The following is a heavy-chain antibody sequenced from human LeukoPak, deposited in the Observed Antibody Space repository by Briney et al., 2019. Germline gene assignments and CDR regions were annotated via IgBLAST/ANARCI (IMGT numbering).Heavy chain of an antibody. D-gene: IGHD3-16*01. Sequence: PSETLSLTCTVSGGSISSGSYYWSWIRQPAGKGLEWVGRIYTSGSTTYNSSLKSRVTISLDTSKNHFSLRLSSVTAADTAVYYCTREKSYGYIRADSWGQGTLVAVSS. CDR1: GGSISSGSYY. J-gene: IGHJ4*02. CDR3: TREKSYGYIRADS. CDR2: IYTSGST. V-gene: IGHV4-61*02.